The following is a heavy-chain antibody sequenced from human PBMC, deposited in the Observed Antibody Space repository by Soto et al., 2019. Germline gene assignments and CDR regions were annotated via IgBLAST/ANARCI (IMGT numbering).Heavy chain of an antibody. CDR3: ARAEKDIVVVPGDY. Sequence: ASVKVSCKASGYTFTGYYMHWVRQAPGQGLEWMGWINPNSGGTNYAQKFQGWVTMTRDTSISTAYMELSRLRSDDTAVYYCARAEKDIVVVPGDYWGQGTLVTVSS. J-gene: IGHJ4*02. D-gene: IGHD2-2*01. CDR1: GYTFTGYY. CDR2: INPNSGGT. V-gene: IGHV1-2*04.